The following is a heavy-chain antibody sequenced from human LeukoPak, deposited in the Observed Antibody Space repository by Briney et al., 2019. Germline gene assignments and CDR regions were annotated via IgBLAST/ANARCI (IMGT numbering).Heavy chain of an antibody. D-gene: IGHD6-13*01. CDR1: GFTFSSYS. J-gene: IGHJ4*02. CDR2: ISSSSSYI. CDR3: ARASWANMAAAGTAYDY. V-gene: IGHV3-21*01. Sequence: GGSLRLSCAASGFTFSSYSMNWVRQAPGKGLEWVSSISSSSSYIYYADSVKGRFTISRDNAKNSLYLQMNSLRAEDTAVYYCARASWANMAAAGTAYDYWGQGTLVTVSS.